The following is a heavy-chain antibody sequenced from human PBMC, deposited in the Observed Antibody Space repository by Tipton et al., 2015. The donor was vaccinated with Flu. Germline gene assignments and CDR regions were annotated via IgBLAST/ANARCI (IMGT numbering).Heavy chain of an antibody. V-gene: IGHV4-61*02. CDR1: GGSISSGSYY. CDR2: IYTSGST. D-gene: IGHD6-19*01. CDR3: ARGRAVAGLRGFDY. J-gene: IGHJ4*02. Sequence: TLSLTCTVSGGSISSGSYYWSWIRQPAGKGLEWIGRIYTSGSTNYNPSLKSRVTISVDTSKNQFSLKLSSVTAADTAVYYCARGRAVAGLRGFDYWGQRTLFTVSS.